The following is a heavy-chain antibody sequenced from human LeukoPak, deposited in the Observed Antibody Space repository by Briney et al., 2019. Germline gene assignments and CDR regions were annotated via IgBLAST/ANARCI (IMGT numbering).Heavy chain of an antibody. Sequence: GGSLRLSCAASGFTFSSYTMSWVRQAPGKGLEWVSTITTSDGNTYYADSVKGRFTVSRDNSKNTLFLQMNSLRAEDTAVYYCAKGDYYDSSGYEWGQGTLVTVSS. CDR2: ITTSDGNT. J-gene: IGHJ4*02. V-gene: IGHV3-23*01. D-gene: IGHD3-22*01. CDR3: AKGDYYDSSGYE. CDR1: GFTFSSYT.